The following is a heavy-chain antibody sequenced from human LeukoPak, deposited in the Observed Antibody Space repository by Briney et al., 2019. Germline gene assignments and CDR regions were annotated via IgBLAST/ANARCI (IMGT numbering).Heavy chain of an antibody. CDR1: GFTFSSYG. D-gene: IGHD6-19*01. J-gene: IGHJ4*02. Sequence: GRSLRLSCAASGFTFSSYGMHWVRQAPGKGLEWVAVISYDGSNKYYADSVKGRFTISRDNSKNTLYLQMNSLRAEDTAVYYCARDNYSSGSYFDYWGQGTLVTVSS. CDR3: ARDNYSSGSYFDY. CDR2: ISYDGSNK. V-gene: IGHV3-30*03.